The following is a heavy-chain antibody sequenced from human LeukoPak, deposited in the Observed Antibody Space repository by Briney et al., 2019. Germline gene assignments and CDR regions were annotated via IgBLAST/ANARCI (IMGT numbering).Heavy chain of an antibody. D-gene: IGHD1-26*01. J-gene: IGHJ3*02. CDR3: ARDHSGSYQRAFDI. Sequence: PGGSLGLSCAVSAFTVSSNYVSWVRQAPGKGLEWVSVIYGGGSTNYADSVKGRFTISRDNSKNTLYLQMNSLRAEDTAVYYCARDHSGSYQRAFDIWGQGTMVTVSS. CDR1: AFTVSSNY. V-gene: IGHV3-66*02. CDR2: IYGGGST.